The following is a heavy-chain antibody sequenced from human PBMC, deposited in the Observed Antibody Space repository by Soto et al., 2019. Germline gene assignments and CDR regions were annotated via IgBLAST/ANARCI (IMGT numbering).Heavy chain of an antibody. CDR2: ISSSGSTI. D-gene: IGHD3-22*01. CDR1: GFTFSSYE. J-gene: IGHJ4*02. Sequence: GGSLRLSCAASGFTFSSYEMNWVRQAPGKGLEWVSYISSSGSTIYYADSVKGRFTISRDNAKNSLYLQMNSLRAEDTAVYYCARGRRYDSSGYYPFDYWGQGTLVTVSS. V-gene: IGHV3-48*03. CDR3: ARGRRYDSSGYYPFDY.